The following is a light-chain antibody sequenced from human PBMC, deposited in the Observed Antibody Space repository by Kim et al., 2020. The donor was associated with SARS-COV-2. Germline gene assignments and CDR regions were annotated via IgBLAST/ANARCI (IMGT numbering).Light chain of an antibody. Sequence: VSPGDSVTLPCRASQSICNTLAWYQQKPGQPPRLLIYGASTRATGIPAWFSGSGSGTEFTLTISSLQSEDFAVYYCQQYNSWPLTFGGGTKVDIK. CDR2: GAS. CDR1: QSICNT. V-gene: IGKV3-15*01. CDR3: QQYNSWPLT. J-gene: IGKJ4*01.